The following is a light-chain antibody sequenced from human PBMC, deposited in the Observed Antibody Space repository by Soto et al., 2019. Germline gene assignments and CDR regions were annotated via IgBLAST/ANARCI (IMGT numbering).Light chain of an antibody. CDR2: GAS. CDR3: QQYGGSPRT. Sequence: EIVLTQSPDTLSLSPGERATLSCRASQTVTSDYLAWYQQKPGQAPRLLIYGASIGATGIPDRFSGSGSGTDFTLTISSLEPDDFAVYYCQQYGGSPRTFGQGTKVEIK. V-gene: IGKV3-20*01. CDR1: QTVTSDY. J-gene: IGKJ1*01.